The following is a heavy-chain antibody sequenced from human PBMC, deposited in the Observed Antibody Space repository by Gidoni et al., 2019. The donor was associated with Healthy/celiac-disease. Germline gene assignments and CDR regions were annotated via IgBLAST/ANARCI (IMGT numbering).Heavy chain of an antibody. CDR3: AKDLDDYSIDGFGSY. J-gene: IGHJ4*02. CDR1: GFTFSSYG. D-gene: IGHD4-4*01. V-gene: IGHV3-30*18. CDR2: ISYDGSNK. Sequence: QVQLVESGGGVVQPGRSLRLSCAASGFTFSSYGMHWVRQAPGKGLEWVAVISYDGSNKYYADSVKGRFTISRDNSKNTLYLQMNSLRAEDTAVYYCAKDLDDYSIDGFGSYWGQGTLVTVSS.